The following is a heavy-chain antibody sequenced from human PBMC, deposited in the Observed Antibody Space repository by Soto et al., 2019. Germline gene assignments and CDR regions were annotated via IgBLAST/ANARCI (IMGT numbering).Heavy chain of an antibody. V-gene: IGHV3-30*03. D-gene: IGHD1-26*01. CDR1: GFTFSHYG. CDR2: ISNDGNNK. CDR3: TTIIPKGKWELGP. J-gene: IGHJ5*02. Sequence: LRLSCAASGFTFSHYGMHWVRQAPGKELEWVAVISNDGNNKYYADSVKGRFTISRDDSKKTLFVQMNGLKTEDTAVYYCTTIIPKGKWELGPWGQGTLVTVSS.